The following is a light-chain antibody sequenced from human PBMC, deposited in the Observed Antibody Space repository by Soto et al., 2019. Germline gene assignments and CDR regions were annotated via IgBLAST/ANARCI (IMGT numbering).Light chain of an antibody. V-gene: IGKV3D-15*01. Sequence: EIVMRQSPATLSVSPGERATLSCRASQSVSSNLAWYQQKPGQAPRLPIYGASSRATGIPDRFSGSGSGTDFTLTISRLEPEDSAVYFCQHYSSQTFGQGTKVDIK. CDR2: GAS. J-gene: IGKJ1*01. CDR3: QHYSSQT. CDR1: QSVSSN.